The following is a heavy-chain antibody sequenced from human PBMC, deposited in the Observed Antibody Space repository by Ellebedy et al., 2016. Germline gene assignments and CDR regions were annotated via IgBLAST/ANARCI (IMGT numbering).Heavy chain of an antibody. D-gene: IGHD3-16*01. CDR1: GFIVSTNY. J-gene: IGHJ4*02. CDR2: LYSGGTI. V-gene: IGHV3-66*01. Sequence: GGSLRLSCAASGFIVSTNYMSWVRQAPGKGLEWVATLYSGGTILYADSVRGRFTISRDNAKNSLYLQINSLRAEDTAMYYCASATGEVNYFDYWGQGTLVTVSS. CDR3: ASATGEVNYFDY.